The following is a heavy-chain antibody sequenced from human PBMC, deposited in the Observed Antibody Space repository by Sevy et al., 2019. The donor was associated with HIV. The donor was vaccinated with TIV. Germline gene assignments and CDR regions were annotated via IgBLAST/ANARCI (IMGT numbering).Heavy chain of an antibody. D-gene: IGHD6-6*01. J-gene: IGHJ4*02. CDR1: GFAFSDYY. V-gene: IGHV3-11*01. CDR2: ISSGGSSI. CDR3: ARDEYGSSDGIFDF. Sequence: GGSLRLSCTASGFAFSDYYMSWIRQAPGKGLEWVSYISSGGSSIYYADSVKGRFTISRDNTKNSLYLHMNTLRAEDTAVYYCARDEYGSSDGIFDFWGQGTLVTVSS.